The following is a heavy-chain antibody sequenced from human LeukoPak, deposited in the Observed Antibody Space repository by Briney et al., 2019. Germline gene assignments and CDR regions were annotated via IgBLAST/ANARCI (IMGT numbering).Heavy chain of an antibody. J-gene: IGHJ4*02. V-gene: IGHV1-18*01. CDR2: ISAYNGNT. CDR1: GYTFTSYG. D-gene: IGHD2-8*01. CDR3: ARVRHIVLMVYAIYYFDY. Sequence: ASVKVSCKASGYTFTSYGISWVRQAPGQGLEWMGWISAYNGNTNYAQKLQGRVTMTTDTSTSTAYMELRSLRSDDTAVYYCARVRHIVLMVYAIYYFDYWGQGTLVTVSS.